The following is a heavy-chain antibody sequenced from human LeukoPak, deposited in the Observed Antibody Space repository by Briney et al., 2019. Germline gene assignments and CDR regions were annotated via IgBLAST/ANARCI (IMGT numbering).Heavy chain of an antibody. D-gene: IGHD3-3*01. V-gene: IGHV4-30-4*01. CDR2: IYYSGST. CDR3: ARGADGYYDFWSGYYDYYYYYGMDV. CDR1: GGSISSGDYY. J-gene: IGHJ6*02. Sequence: SETLSLTCTVSGGSISSGDYYWSWIRQPPGKGLEWIGHIYYSGSTYYNPSLKSRVTISVDTSKNQFSLKLSSVTAADTAVYYCARGADGYYDFWSGYYDYYYYYGMDVWGQGTTVTVSS.